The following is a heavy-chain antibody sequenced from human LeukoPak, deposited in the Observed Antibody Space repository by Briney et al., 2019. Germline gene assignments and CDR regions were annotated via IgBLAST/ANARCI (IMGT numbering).Heavy chain of an antibody. J-gene: IGHJ4*02. CDR3: ATRPYGILKWTKGKYFDY. Sequence: GGSLRLSCAASGFTFSSYAMSWVRQAPGKGLEWVSAISGSGGSTYYADSVKGRFTISRDNSKNTLYLQMNSLRAADTAVYYCATRPYGILKWTKGKYFDYWGQGTLVTVSS. D-gene: IGHD3-3*01. CDR2: ISGSGGST. V-gene: IGHV3-23*01. CDR1: GFTFSSYA.